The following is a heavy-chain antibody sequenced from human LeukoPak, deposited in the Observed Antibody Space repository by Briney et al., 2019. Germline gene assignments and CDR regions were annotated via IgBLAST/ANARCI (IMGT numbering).Heavy chain of an antibody. CDR1: GFSFNTYS. CDR3: AKEYDLWHEQGNWFET. V-gene: IGHV3-23*01. Sequence: GGSLRLSCTTSGFSFNTYSMSWVRQAPGKGLEWVSAINDDTPYYTDSVKGRFTVSSDNSRDTLYLHLNSLRAEDTAIYYCAKEYDLWHEQGNWFETWGRGVLVTVSS. D-gene: IGHD3-3*01. J-gene: IGHJ5*02. CDR2: INDDTP.